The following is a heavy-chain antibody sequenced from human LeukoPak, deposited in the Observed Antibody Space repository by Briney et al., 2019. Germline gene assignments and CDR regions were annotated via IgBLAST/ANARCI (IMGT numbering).Heavy chain of an antibody. V-gene: IGHV1-8*03. CDR1: GYTFTTYD. J-gene: IGHJ4*02. CDR2: MNPNSGYT. Sequence: ASVKVSCKDSGYTFTTYDINWVRQATGQGLEWMGWMNPNSGYTGYAQKFQGRVTITRDTAISTAYMELSSLRSEDTAVYYCARVAGSIDYWGQGTLVTVSS. CDR3: ARVAGSIDY. D-gene: IGHD6-19*01.